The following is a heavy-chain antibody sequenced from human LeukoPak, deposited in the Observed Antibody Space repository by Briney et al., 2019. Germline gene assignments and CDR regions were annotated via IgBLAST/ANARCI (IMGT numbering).Heavy chain of an antibody. CDR3: ARDYTAARPNWFDP. J-gene: IGHJ5*02. D-gene: IGHD6-6*01. Sequence: ASVKVSCKASGYTFTTYGITWLRQAPGQGLEWMGWISAYNGDTNYAQKLQGRVTMTTDTSTSTAYMELRSLRSDDTAVYYCARDYTAARPNWFDPWGQGTLVTVSS. V-gene: IGHV1-18*01. CDR1: GYTFTTYG. CDR2: ISAYNGDT.